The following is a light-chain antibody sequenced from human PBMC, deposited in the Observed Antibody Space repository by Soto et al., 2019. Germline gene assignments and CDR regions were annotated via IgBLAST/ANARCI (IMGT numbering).Light chain of an antibody. CDR3: QQYGSSRWT. J-gene: IGKJ1*01. V-gene: IGKV3-20*01. CDR2: GAS. Sequence: EIVLTQSPGTLSLSPGERATLSCRASQSVSNNYLAWYQQKPGQAPRLLIYGASNRATGIPDRFSGSGSGTDFTLTISRLEPEDFAAYYCQQYGSSRWTFGQGTKVDIK. CDR1: QSVSNNY.